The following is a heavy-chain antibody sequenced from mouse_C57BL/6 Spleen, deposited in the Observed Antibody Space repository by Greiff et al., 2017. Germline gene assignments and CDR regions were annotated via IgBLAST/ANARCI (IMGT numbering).Heavy chain of an antibody. D-gene: IGHD1-1*01. CDR1: GYTFTDYE. J-gene: IGHJ4*01. CDR2: IDPETGGT. V-gene: IGHV1-15*01. Sequence: SGAELVRPGASVTLSCKASGYTFTDYEMHWVKQTPVHGLEWIGAIDPETGGTAYNQKFKGKAILTADKSSSTAYMELRSLTSEDSAVYYCTRIETTVPYYAMDYWGQGTSVTVSS. CDR3: TRIETTVPYYAMDY.